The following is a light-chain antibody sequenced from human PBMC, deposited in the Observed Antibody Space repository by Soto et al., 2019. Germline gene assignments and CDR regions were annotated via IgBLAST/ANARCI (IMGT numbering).Light chain of an antibody. V-gene: IGLV2-14*03. CDR2: DVT. CDR3: SSYSTTTPVV. Sequence: QSVLTQPASVSGSPGQSITISCTGTSSDIGGYTYVSWYQQHPGKAPKLIIYDVTDRPSGISDRFSGSKSGNTASLTISGLQTEDEADYYCSSYSTTTPVVFGGGTKLTVL. CDR1: SSDIGGYTY. J-gene: IGLJ2*01.